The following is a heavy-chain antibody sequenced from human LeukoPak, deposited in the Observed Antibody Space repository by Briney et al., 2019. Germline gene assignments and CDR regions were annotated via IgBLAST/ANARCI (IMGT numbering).Heavy chain of an antibody. V-gene: IGHV3-30*18. J-gene: IGHJ4*02. Sequence: GGSLRLSREASGFTFSSYGMHWVRQAPGKGLEWVAVISYDGSNKYYADSVKGRFTISRDNSKNTLYLQMNSLRAEDTAVYYCAKGERYSGSYVAGYWGQGTLVTVSS. CDR1: GFTFSSYG. CDR3: AKGERYSGSYVAGY. D-gene: IGHD1-26*01. CDR2: ISYDGSNK.